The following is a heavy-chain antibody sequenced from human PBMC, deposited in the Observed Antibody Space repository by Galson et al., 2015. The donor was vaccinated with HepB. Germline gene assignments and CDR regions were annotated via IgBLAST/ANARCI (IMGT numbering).Heavy chain of an antibody. J-gene: IGHJ1*01. CDR2: INPSGGST. V-gene: IGHV1-46*03. D-gene: IGHD4-17*01. CDR1: GYTFTSYY. CDR3: ARTLSSDYGDYVLAAEYFQH. Sequence: SVKVSCKASGYTFTSYYMHWVRQAPGQGLEWMGIINPSGGSTSYAQKFQGRVTMTRDTSTSTVYMELSSLRSEDTAVYYCARTLSSDYGDYVLAAEYFQHWGQGTLVTVSS.